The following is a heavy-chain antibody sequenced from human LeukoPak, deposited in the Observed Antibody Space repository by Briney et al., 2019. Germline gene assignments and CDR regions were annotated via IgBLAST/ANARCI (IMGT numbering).Heavy chain of an antibody. D-gene: IGHD6-13*01. J-gene: IGHJ2*01. Sequence: SETLSLTCTVSGGSVSSGSYYWSWIRQPPGKGLEWIGYIYYSGSTYFNPSLKSRLTISVDTSKNQFSLNLSSVTAADTSVFSDTRVHVAAGTDGWYFDLWGRGALVTVSS. CDR1: GGSVSSGSYY. CDR2: IYYSGST. CDR3: TRVHVAAGTDGWYFDL. V-gene: IGHV4-61*01.